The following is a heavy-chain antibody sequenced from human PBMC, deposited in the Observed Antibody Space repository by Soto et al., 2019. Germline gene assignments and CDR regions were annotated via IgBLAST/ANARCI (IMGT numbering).Heavy chain of an antibody. V-gene: IGHV3-74*03. CDR2: IDADDSSA. CDR1: GFTFSTTW. CDR3: ARDYYYSVDV. Sequence: PGGSLRLSCVVSGFTFSTTWMHWDRQAPGKGPVWVSRIDADDSSATYADSVKGRFTISRDNSKNTLYLQMNSLRPEDTAVYYCARDYYYSVDVWGQGTSVTVSS. J-gene: IGHJ6*02. D-gene: IGHD3-10*01.